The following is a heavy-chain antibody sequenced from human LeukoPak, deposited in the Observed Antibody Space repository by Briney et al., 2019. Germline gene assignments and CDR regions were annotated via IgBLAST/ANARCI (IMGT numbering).Heavy chain of an antibody. D-gene: IGHD6-13*01. CDR3: ARDKYGAAAGIFFYYMDV. J-gene: IGHJ6*03. CDR1: GYTFTSYD. CDR2: IIPIFGTA. V-gene: IGHV1-69*05. Sequence: ASVKVSCKASGYTFTSYDINWVRQAPGQGLEWMGRIIPIFGTANYAQKFQGRVTITTDESTSTAYMKLSSLRSEDTAVYYCARDKYGAAAGIFFYYMDVWGKGTTVTVSS.